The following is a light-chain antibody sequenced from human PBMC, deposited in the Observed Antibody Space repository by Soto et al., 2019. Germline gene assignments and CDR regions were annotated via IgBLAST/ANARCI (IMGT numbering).Light chain of an antibody. J-gene: IGKJ1*01. Sequence: EIVVTQSPATLSVSPGERATLSCRASQSVSSNLAWYQQKPGQAPRLLIYGASTRATGIPARFSGSGSGTEFTLTISSLQSEDFAVYYCQQYKNLPRTFGQGTKVEIK. CDR2: GAS. V-gene: IGKV3-15*01. CDR1: QSVSSN. CDR3: QQYKNLPRT.